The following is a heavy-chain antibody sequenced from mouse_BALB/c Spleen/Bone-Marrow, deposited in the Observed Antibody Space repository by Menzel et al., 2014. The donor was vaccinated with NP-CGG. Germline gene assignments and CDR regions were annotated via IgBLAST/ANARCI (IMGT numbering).Heavy chain of an antibody. J-gene: IGHJ2*01. CDR2: IDPANGNT. V-gene: IGHV14-3*02. CDR1: GFNIKDTY. D-gene: IGHD1-1*01. Sequence: VQLQQSGAELVKPGASVKLSCTASGFNIKDTYMHWVEQRPEQGLEWIGRIDPANGNTKYDPKFQGKATITADTSSNTAYLQLSSLTSEDTAVYYCARIYYYGRGYFDYWGQGTTLTVSS. CDR3: ARIYYYGRGYFDY.